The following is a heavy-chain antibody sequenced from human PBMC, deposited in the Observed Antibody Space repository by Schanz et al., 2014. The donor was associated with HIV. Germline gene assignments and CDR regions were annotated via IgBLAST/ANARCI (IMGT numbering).Heavy chain of an antibody. V-gene: IGHV1-69*01. CDR3: ARDFNIGDQYYFDH. D-gene: IGHD2-21*02. Sequence: QVHLVQSGAEVKTPGTSVKVSCKASGGTFSSYAISWVRQAPGQGLEWMGGIIPIFGTTNYAHTFQGRVAVTADESTTTAFLELRSLRSDDTAVYFCARDFNIGDQYYFDHWGQGTLVTVSS. CDR1: GGTFSSYA. J-gene: IGHJ4*02. CDR2: IIPIFGTT.